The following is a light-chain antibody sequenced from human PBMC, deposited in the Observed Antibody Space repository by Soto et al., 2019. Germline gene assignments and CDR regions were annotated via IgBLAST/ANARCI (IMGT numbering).Light chain of an antibody. CDR1: QSVSSSY. J-gene: IGKJ1*01. Sequence: IVLQQSPGTLSVYQGATPAVSCRASQSVSSSYLAWYQQKPGQAPRLLIYGASRRDTGIPDMFSGSGAGSEFTLTISRLEPEDFAVSYCQQYGTFGQGTKVDI. CDR3: QQYGT. CDR2: GAS. V-gene: IGKV3-20*01.